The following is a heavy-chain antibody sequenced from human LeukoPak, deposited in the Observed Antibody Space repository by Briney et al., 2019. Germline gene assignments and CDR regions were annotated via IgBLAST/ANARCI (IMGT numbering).Heavy chain of an antibody. J-gene: IGHJ4*02. V-gene: IGHV4-34*01. D-gene: IGHD2-2*01. CDR2: INHSGST. Sequence: SETLSLTCAVYGGSFSGYYWSWLRQPPGKGLEWIGEINHSGSTNYNPSLKSRVTISVDTSKNQFSLKLSSVTAADTAVYYCARGQRSRGPAAISYFDYWGQGTLVTVSS. CDR3: ARGQRSRGPAAISYFDY. CDR1: GGSFSGYY.